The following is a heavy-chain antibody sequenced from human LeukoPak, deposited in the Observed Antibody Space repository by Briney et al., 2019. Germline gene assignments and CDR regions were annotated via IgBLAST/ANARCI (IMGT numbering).Heavy chain of an antibody. D-gene: IGHD1-1*01. V-gene: IGHV3-7*01. CDR2: IKTDGSEK. J-gene: IGHJ4*02. CDR3: ARGGTFVSDY. Sequence: PGGSLRLSCAASGFTFSSFWMSWVRQAPGKGLEWVANIKTDGSEKYYVDSMKGRFTVSGDNAKNSLYLQMDSLRAEDTAVYYCARGGTFVSDYWGQGTLVTVSS. CDR1: GFTFSSFW.